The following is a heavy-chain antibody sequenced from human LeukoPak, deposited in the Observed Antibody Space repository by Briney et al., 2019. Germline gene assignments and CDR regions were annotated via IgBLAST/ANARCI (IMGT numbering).Heavy chain of an antibody. CDR3: ARAPRYYYDSSGDAFDI. V-gene: IGHV4-4*07. Sequence: SGTLSLTCTVSGGSISSYYWSWIRQPAGKGLEWIGRIYTSGSTNYNPSLKSRVTMSVDTSKNQFSLKLSSVTAADTAVYYCARAPRYYYDSSGDAFDIWGQGTMVTVSS. D-gene: IGHD3-22*01. CDR2: IYTSGST. CDR1: GGSISSYY. J-gene: IGHJ3*02.